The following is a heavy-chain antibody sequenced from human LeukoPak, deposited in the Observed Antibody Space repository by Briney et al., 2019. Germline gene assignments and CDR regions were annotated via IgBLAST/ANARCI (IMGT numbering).Heavy chain of an antibody. Sequence: SETLSLTCTVSGGSISSYYWSWIRQPPGKGLEWIGYIYYSGSTSYNPSLKSRVTMSVDTSKNQFSLKLSSVTAADTAVYYCARYSSSWSFDYWGQGTLVTVSS. CDR3: ARYSSSWSFDY. J-gene: IGHJ4*02. CDR2: IYYSGST. D-gene: IGHD6-13*01. CDR1: GGSISSYY. V-gene: IGHV4-59*12.